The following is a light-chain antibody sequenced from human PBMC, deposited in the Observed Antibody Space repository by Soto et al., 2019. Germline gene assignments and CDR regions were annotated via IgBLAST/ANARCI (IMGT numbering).Light chain of an antibody. CDR1: QSVSTWY. Sequence: EIVLTQSPGTLSLSPGERATLTCRASQSVSTWYLAWYQQKPGQAPRLLISSASNRAAGIPDRFSGSGSGTDFTLSISRLEPEDFAVYFCQYCGVSPTFGQGTKLEIK. V-gene: IGKV3-20*01. CDR2: SAS. J-gene: IGKJ2*01. CDR3: QYCGVSPT.